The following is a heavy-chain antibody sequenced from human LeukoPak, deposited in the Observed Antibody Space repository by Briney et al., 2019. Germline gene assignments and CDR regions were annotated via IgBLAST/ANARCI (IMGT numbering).Heavy chain of an antibody. J-gene: IGHJ4*02. CDR1: GGTFTSYA. V-gene: IGHV1-69*04. CDR3: ARDWEGYCVSTSCPAFYS. D-gene: IGHD2-2*01. CDR2: IIPVLGIP. Sequence: ASVTVSCTASGGTFTSYAISWVRQAPGHGLEWMGRIIPVLGIPTYAQNFQGRLTITADKSTSTAYMELSSLRSEDTAIYYCARDWEGYCVSTSCPAFYSWGQGTLVTVSS.